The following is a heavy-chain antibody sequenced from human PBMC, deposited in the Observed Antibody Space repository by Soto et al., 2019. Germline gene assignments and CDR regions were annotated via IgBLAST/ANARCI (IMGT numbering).Heavy chain of an antibody. D-gene: IGHD3-10*01. CDR3: ARGWEGKVVRGVMRAFDI. Sequence: ASVKVSCKASGYTFTSYDINWVRQATGQGLEWMGWMNPNSGNTGYAQKFQGRVTMTRNTSISTAYMELSSLRSEDTAVYYCARGWEGKVVRGVMRAFDIWGQGTMVTVS. CDR1: GYTFTSYD. J-gene: IGHJ3*02. V-gene: IGHV1-8*01. CDR2: MNPNSGNT.